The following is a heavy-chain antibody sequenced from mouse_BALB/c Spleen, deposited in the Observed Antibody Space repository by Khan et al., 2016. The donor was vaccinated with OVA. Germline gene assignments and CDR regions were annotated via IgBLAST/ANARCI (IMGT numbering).Heavy chain of an antibody. CDR1: GYTFTSNT. V-gene: IGHV1-4*01. Sequence: QVQLKPSGAELARPGASVKMSCKASGYTFTSNTMHWVKQRPGQGLEWIGYINPRSSYTNYNQKFKDKATLTADKSSSTAYMQLSSLTSEDSAVYYCARRTTGYAMDYWGQGTSDTVSS. CDR2: INPRSSYT. CDR3: ARRTTGYAMDY. D-gene: IGHD2-14*01. J-gene: IGHJ4*01.